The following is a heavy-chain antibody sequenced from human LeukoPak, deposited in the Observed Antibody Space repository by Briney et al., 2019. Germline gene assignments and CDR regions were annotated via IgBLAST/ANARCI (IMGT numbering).Heavy chain of an antibody. CDR3: AKDILEAGLFFDY. CDR1: GFTFSDYY. Sequence: SGGSLRLSCAPSGFTFSDYYMGWIRQAPGKGLEGVSYMSGSGNDIYYADSVKGRFTISRDNAKNSLYLQMNSLRAEDTAVYYCAKDILEAGLFFDYWGQGSLVTVSS. J-gene: IGHJ4*02. D-gene: IGHD3/OR15-3a*01. V-gene: IGHV3-11*01. CDR2: MSGSGNDI.